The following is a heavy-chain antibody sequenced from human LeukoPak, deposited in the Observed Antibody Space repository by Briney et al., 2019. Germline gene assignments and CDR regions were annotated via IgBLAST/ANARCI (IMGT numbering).Heavy chain of an antibody. CDR2: IYSGGST. Sequence: GGSLRLSCAASGFTFSSYAMSWVRQAPGKGLEWVSVIYSGGSTYYADSVKGRFTISRDNSKNTLYLQMNSLRAEDTAVYYCARDLRMDVWGQGTTVTVSS. CDR1: GFTFSSYA. J-gene: IGHJ6*02. V-gene: IGHV3-66*01. CDR3: ARDLRMDV.